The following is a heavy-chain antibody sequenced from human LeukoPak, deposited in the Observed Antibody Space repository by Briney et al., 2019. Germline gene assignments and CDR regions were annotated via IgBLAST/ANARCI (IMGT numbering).Heavy chain of an antibody. J-gene: IGHJ5*02. CDR3: AKDRAPGYYYDSSGYGLTFDP. D-gene: IGHD3-22*01. CDR1: GFTFSSYG. Sequence: GGSLRLSCAASGFTFSSYGMHWVRQAPGKGLEWVAVIWYDGSNKYYADSVKGRFTISRDNSKNTLYLQMNSLRAEDTAVYYCAKDRAPGYYYDSSGYGLTFDPWGQGTLVTVSS. CDR2: IWYDGSNK. V-gene: IGHV3-33*06.